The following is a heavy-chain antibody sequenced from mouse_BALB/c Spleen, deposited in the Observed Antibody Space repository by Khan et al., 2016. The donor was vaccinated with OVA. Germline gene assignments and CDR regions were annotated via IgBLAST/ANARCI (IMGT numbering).Heavy chain of an antibody. CDR2: ISDLAYSI. CDR1: GFTFSDYG. J-gene: IGHJ3*01. CDR3: ARVGGTAPFAY. Sequence: EVELVESGGGLVQPGGSRKLSCAASGFTFSDYGMAWVRQAPGKGPEWVAFISDLAYSIYYADTVTGRFTISRENVKNTLYLEMSSLRSEDTAMYYCARVGGTAPFAYWGQGTLVTVSA. V-gene: IGHV5-15*02. D-gene: IGHD1-2*01.